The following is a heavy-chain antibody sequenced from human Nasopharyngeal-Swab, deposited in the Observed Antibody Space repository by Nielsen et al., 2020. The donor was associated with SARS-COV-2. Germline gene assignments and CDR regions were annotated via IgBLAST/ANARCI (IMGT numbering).Heavy chain of an antibody. Sequence: SGPTLVKPTQTVTLICSFSGFSLTTSGVGVGGIRQPPGKALEWLALIYWDDDKRYSPSLKSRLTITKDTAKNQVVLTMINMDPVDTATYYCAHKAFRVRATKDGALGLDYWGQGILVTVSS. J-gene: IGHJ4*01. CDR3: AHKAFRVRATKDGALGLDY. CDR2: IYWDDDK. V-gene: IGHV2-5*02. CDR1: GFSLTTSGVG. D-gene: IGHD1-26*01.